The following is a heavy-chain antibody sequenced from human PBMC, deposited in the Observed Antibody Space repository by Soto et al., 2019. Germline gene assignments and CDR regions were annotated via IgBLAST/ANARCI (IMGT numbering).Heavy chain of an antibody. V-gene: IGHV1-69*13. Sequence: ASGKVSCKASGGTFSSYAISWVRRAAGQGLEWRGGVVRVFGTATYAPKFQGRVTITADESTSTAYMELSSLRSEDTAVYYCARSASGWSADRYAFDIWGQGTTVTVSS. CDR2: VVRVFGTA. CDR1: GGTFSSYA. CDR3: ARSASGWSADRYAFDI. J-gene: IGHJ3*02. D-gene: IGHD3-3*01.